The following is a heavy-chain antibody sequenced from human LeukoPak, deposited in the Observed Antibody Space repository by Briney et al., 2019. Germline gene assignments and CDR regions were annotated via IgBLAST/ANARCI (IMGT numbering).Heavy chain of an antibody. Sequence: GGSLRLSCAASGFTFSTYTMHWVRQAPGKGLQWVALISYDGSNRYYRDSVEGRFTISRDNSKNTLYLQMDSLRAEDTAVYYCVRDRTTVTLFDSWGQGTLVTVSS. CDR1: GFTFSTYT. V-gene: IGHV3-30*04. CDR3: VRDRTTVTLFDS. J-gene: IGHJ4*02. CDR2: ISYDGSNR. D-gene: IGHD4-17*01.